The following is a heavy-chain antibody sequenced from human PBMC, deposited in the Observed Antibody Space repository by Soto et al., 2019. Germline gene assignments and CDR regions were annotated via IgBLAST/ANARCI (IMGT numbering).Heavy chain of an antibody. CDR2: INAGNGNT. Sequence: ASVKVSCKASGYTFTSYAMHWVRQAPGQRLEWMGWINAGNGNTKYSQKFQGRVTITRDTSASTAYMELSSLRSEDTAVYYCARDKPTAIFGVDVFAFDIWGQGTMVTVSS. J-gene: IGHJ3*02. D-gene: IGHD3-3*01. CDR3: ARDKPTAIFGVDVFAFDI. V-gene: IGHV1-3*01. CDR1: GYTFTSYA.